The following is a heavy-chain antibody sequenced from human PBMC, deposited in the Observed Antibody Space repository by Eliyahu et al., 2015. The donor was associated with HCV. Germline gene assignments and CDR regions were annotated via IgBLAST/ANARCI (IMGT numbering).Heavy chain of an antibody. CDR2: IHYSGST. D-gene: IGHD6-19*01. V-gene: IGHV4-59*01. Sequence: QVQLQESGPGLVKPSETLSLTCXVSGGXITXXSWIWIRXPPGKGLEWIGYIHYSGSTNYNPSLKSRVTISIDTSNNQFSLNLTSVTAADTAMYYCASGGGGIAVTGTGGWFDPWGQGTLVTVSS. J-gene: IGHJ5*02. CDR1: GGXITXXS. CDR3: ASGGGGIAVTGTGGWFDP.